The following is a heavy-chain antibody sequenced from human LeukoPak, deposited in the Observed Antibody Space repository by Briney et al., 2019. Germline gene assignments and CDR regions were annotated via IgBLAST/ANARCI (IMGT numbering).Heavy chain of an antibody. D-gene: IGHD1-26*01. CDR2: ISGANGDT. J-gene: IGHJ4*02. CDR3: ARLWADTAY. V-gene: IGHV1-18*01. CDR1: GYTFTTDS. Sequence: GASVKVSCKASGYTFTTDSITWVRQAPGQGLEWMGWISGANGDTNYAEKFQGRITMTTDSSTSTAYMDLRSLTPDDTGLYYCARLWADTAYWGQGTLVTVSS.